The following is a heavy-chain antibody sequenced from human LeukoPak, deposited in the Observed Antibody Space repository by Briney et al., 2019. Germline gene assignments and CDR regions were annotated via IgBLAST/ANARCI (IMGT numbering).Heavy chain of an antibody. D-gene: IGHD3-10*01. CDR3: ARMGPWFGELFPHFDY. V-gene: IGHV4-30-4*01. J-gene: IGHJ4*02. CDR2: IYYSGST. CDR1: GGSISSGDYY. Sequence: PSETLSLTCTVSGGSISSGDYYWSWIRQPPGKGLEWIGYIYYSGSTYYNPSLKSRVTISVDTSKNQFSLKLSSVTAADTAVYYCARMGPWFGELFPHFDYWGQGTLVTVSS.